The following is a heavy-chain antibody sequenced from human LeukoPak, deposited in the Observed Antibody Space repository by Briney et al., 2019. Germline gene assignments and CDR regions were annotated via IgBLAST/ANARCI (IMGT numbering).Heavy chain of an antibody. V-gene: IGHV4-34*01. CDR3: ARDFDYDSSGYLTKQGHWFDP. D-gene: IGHD3-22*01. CDR1: GGSFSGYY. J-gene: IGHJ5*02. Sequence: SETLCLTCAVYGGSFSGYYWSWIRQPPGEGLEWIGEINHSGSTNYNPSLKSRVTISVDTSKNQFSLKLSSVTAADTAVYYCARDFDYDSSGYLTKQGHWFDPWGQGTLVTVSS. CDR2: INHSGST.